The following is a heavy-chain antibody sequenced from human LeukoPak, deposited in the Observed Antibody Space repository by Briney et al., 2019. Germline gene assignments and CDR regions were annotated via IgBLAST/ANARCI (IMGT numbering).Heavy chain of an antibody. D-gene: IGHD5-24*01. CDR2: IRYDGSKK. J-gene: IGHJ4*02. CDR1: GFTFSSYG. CDR3: AKGRGWLQFFDY. Sequence: GGSLRLSCAASGFTFSSYGMYWVRQAPGKGLEWVAFIRYDGSKKYYADSVKGRFTISRDNSKNTLYLQMNSLRAEDTAVYYCAKGRGWLQFFDYWGQGTLVTVSS. V-gene: IGHV3-30*02.